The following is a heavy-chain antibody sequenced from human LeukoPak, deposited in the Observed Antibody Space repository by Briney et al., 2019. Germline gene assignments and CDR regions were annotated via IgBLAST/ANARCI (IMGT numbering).Heavy chain of an antibody. D-gene: IGHD3-10*01. CDR2: ISDAGGIT. CDR1: GFIFRSYA. V-gene: IGHV3-23*01. Sequence: GGSLRLSCAASGFIFRSYAMSWVRQGPGKGLEWVSGISDAGGITHYSDSVKGRFTIARDNSRNTLYLQMNSLRAEDTAVYYCAKDVGYYAAGSYLDDWGQGTLVTVSS. CDR3: AKDVGYYAAGSYLDD. J-gene: IGHJ4*02.